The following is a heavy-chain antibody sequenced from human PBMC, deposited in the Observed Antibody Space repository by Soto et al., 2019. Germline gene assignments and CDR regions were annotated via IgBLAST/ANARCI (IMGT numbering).Heavy chain of an antibody. CDR2: VSYSGTT. CDR3: ARGIGYSDSSLYFDY. Sequence: SETLSLTCSVSGGSSSGGGYYWNWIRQLPGKGLEWIGYVSYSGTTYYNPSLMSRLTISADTSKTQFSLNLRSVTAADTAMYYCARGIGYSDSSLYFDYWGRGTLVTVSS. V-gene: IGHV4-31*03. J-gene: IGHJ4*02. D-gene: IGHD6-25*01. CDR1: GGSSSGGGYY.